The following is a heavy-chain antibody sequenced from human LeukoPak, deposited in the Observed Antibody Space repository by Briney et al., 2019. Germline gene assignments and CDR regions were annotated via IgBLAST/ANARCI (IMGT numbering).Heavy chain of an antibody. CDR3: SRENGAFSPFGY. Sequence: SETLSLTCGVSGGSITSTNWWSWVRQPPGQGLEWIGEVSLSGPTNYNPSLSSRVIMALDTSKNHLSLHLTSVTAADTAVYYCSRENGAFSPFGYWGQGYLVTVLS. V-gene: IGHV4-4*02. CDR1: GGSITSTNW. D-gene: IGHD2-8*01. CDR2: VSLSGPT. J-gene: IGHJ4*02.